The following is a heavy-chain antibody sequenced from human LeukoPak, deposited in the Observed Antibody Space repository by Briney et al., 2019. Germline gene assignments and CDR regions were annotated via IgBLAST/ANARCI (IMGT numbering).Heavy chain of an antibody. Sequence: GGSLRLSCAASGFTFSYYWMTWVRQVPGKGLEWVANINRGGNEVHYVDSVKGRFTISRDNAKNSLYLQLDSLRVEDTAVYYCARVGAWELQRVFDYWGQGTLVTVSS. CDR1: GFTFSYYW. CDR2: INRGGNEV. CDR3: ARVGAWELQRVFDY. J-gene: IGHJ4*02. V-gene: IGHV3-7*01. D-gene: IGHD1-26*01.